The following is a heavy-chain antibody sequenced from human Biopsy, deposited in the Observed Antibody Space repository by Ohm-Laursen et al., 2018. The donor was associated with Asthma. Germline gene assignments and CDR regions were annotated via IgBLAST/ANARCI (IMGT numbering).Heavy chain of an antibody. CDR3: AKELFPGGELRRGADS. V-gene: IGHV3-74*01. CDR2: INVEGTTT. CDR1: GFTFTDYW. J-gene: IGHJ4*02. D-gene: IGHD1-7*01. Sequence: SLRLSCTALGFTFTDYWMHWVRQAPGQGLVWVSRINVEGTTTNYADSVKGRFTISRDNAKNTLYLQMHSLRAEDTAVYYCAKELFPGGELRRGADSWGQGTLVTVSS.